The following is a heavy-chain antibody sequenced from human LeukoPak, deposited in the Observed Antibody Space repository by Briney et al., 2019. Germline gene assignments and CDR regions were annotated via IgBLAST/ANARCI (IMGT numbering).Heavy chain of an antibody. V-gene: IGHV3-21*01. Sequence: IPGGSLTLSCVASGFILSSYWMSWVRPAPGEWLEWGSSITIGSSYIYSPDSVKGRFTISRDKAKNSLYLQLNSLRAEDTALLCCARDAYRGSYGNYYYYFMDLWAKGTAV. CDR3: ARDAYRGSYGNYYYYFMDL. D-gene: IGHD1-26*01. J-gene: IGHJ6*03. CDR2: ITIGSSYI. CDR1: GFILSSYW.